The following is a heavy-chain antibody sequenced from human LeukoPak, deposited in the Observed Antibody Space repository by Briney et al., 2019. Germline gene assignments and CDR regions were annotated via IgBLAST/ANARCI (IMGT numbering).Heavy chain of an antibody. CDR2: VFHNGSP. Sequence: SGTLSLTCTVSGGSISSSSWWSWVRQPPGKGLEWIGEVFHNGSPNYNPSFRGRVTILVDKSKNQFSLNLGSLTAADTAVYYCARHGPHPIVVVPAAIPFYYYYYMDVWGKGTTVTVSS. CDR3: ARHGPHPIVVVPAAIPFYYYYYMDV. J-gene: IGHJ6*03. D-gene: IGHD2-2*02. V-gene: IGHV4-4*02. CDR1: GGSISSSSW.